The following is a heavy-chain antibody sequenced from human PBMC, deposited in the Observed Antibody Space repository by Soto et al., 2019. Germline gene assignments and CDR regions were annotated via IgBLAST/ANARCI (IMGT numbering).Heavy chain of an antibody. J-gene: IGHJ4*02. CDR2: IYHSGST. V-gene: IGHV4-4*02. CDR1: GGSISSNNW. Sequence: QVQLQESGPGLVKPSGTLSLTCAVSGGSISSNNWWSWVRQPPGKGLEWIGEIYHSGSTNYTPSLESRVTKLVDKSKNQCSLTLRSVTAADTAVYYCARRTDYYASSGTFDYWGQGTLVTVSS. CDR3: ARRTDYYASSGTFDY. D-gene: IGHD3-22*01.